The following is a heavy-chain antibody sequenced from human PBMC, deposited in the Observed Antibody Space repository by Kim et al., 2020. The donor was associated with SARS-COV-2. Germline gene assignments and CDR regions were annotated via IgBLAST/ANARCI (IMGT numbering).Heavy chain of an antibody. CDR3: ARGDFLEWLSENWFDP. V-gene: IGHV1-8*01. J-gene: IGHJ5*02. Sequence: QKFQGRVTMTRNTSISTAYMELSSLRSEDTAVYYCARGDFLEWLSENWFDPWGQGTLVTVSS. D-gene: IGHD3-3*01.